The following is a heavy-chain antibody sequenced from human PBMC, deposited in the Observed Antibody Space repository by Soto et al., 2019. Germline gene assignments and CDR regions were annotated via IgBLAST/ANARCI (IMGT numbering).Heavy chain of an antibody. J-gene: IGHJ3*01. CDR1: GYTLTSYD. CDR3: ARGIN. CDR2: MNPNSGNT. Sequence: ASVEVSCKASGYTLTSYDINWVRQATGQGLEWLGWMNPNSGNTGYAQKFQGRITLTRSTSTSTAYMELTSLRSEDTAVYYCARGINWGQGTMVTVSS. V-gene: IGHV1-8*01.